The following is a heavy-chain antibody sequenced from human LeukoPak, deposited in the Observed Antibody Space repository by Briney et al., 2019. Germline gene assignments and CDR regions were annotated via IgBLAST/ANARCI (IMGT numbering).Heavy chain of an antibody. CDR2: ISSSSSTI. CDR3: ARIGGPTVTYHYFDY. J-gene: IGHJ4*02. Sequence: GGSLRLSCAASGFTFSSYAMSWVRQAPGKGLEWVSYISSSSSTIYYADSVKGRFTISRDNAKNSLYLQMNSLRAEDTAVYYCARIGGPTVTYHYFDYWGQGTLVTVSS. D-gene: IGHD4-11*01. CDR1: GFTFSSYA. V-gene: IGHV3-48*01.